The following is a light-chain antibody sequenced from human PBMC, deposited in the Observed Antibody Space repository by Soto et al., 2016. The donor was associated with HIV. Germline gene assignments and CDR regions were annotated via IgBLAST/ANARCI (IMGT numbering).Light chain of an antibody. J-gene: IGLJ2*01. CDR2: DDS. Sequence: SYELTQPPSVSVAPGKTARITCGGNNIGSKSVHWYQQRPGQAPVLVVFDDSDRPSHIPDRFSGSKSGNTATLAISRVEAGDEADYYCQVWDITSGHVVFGGGTNLPV. V-gene: IGLV3-21*03. CDR1: NIGSKS. CDR3: QVWDITSGHVV.